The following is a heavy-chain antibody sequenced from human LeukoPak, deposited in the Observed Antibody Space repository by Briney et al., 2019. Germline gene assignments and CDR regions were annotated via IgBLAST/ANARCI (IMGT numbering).Heavy chain of an antibody. Sequence: GGSLRLSCAASGFTFSSYAMSWVRQAPGKGLEWVSAISGSGGSTYYADSVKGRFTISRDNSKNTLYLQMNSLRAEDTAVYYCAKGAPDIVVVVAATPFDGMDVWGQGTTVTVSS. CDR1: GFTFSSYA. D-gene: IGHD2-15*01. CDR2: ISGSGGST. CDR3: AKGAPDIVVVVAATPFDGMDV. V-gene: IGHV3-23*01. J-gene: IGHJ6*02.